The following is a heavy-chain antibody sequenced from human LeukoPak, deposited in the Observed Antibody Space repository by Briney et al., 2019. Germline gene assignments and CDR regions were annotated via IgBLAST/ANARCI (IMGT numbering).Heavy chain of an antibody. CDR2: IKSNNGNT. V-gene: IGHV1-18*01. CDR3: ARDSGWELKQYYFDH. Sequence: ASVKVSCKASGYTFDNYAICWVRQAPGQGLEWIGWIKSNNGNTNYAQKFQGRVTMTTDTSTSTAYMELRSLRSDDTAVYYCARDSGWELKQYYFDHWGQGTLVTVSS. J-gene: IGHJ4*02. CDR1: GYTFDNYA. D-gene: IGHD1-26*01.